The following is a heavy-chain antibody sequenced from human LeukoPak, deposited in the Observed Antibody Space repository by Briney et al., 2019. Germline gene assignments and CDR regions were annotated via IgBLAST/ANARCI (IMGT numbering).Heavy chain of an antibody. CDR3: AREGIASVRFDY. D-gene: IGHD6-13*01. Sequence: SVKVSCKASGGTFSSYAISWVRQAPGQGLEWMGRIIPIFGIANYAQKFQGRVTITADKSTSTAYMELNRLRSEDTAVYYCAREGIASVRFDYWGQGTLVTVSS. J-gene: IGHJ4*02. V-gene: IGHV1-69*04. CDR1: GGTFSSYA. CDR2: IIPIFGIA.